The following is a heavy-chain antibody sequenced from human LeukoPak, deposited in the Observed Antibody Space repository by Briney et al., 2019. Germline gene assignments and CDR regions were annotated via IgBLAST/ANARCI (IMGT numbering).Heavy chain of an antibody. V-gene: IGHV3-23*01. Sequence: QPGGSLRLSCAASGCTFSSSVMTWVRQAPGKGLEWVSTITSGSDYTFYTDSVKGRFTISRDNSKNTLYLQMNSLRAEDTALYYCARDVTLGNFDYWGQGILVIVSS. CDR3: ARDVTLGNFDY. J-gene: IGHJ4*02. CDR1: GCTFSSSV. CDR2: ITSGSDYT. D-gene: IGHD3-16*01.